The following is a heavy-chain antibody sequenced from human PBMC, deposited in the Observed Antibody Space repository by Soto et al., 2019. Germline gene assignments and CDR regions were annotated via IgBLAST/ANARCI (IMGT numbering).Heavy chain of an antibody. J-gene: IGHJ5*02. CDR3: TRDASRDSSARGWFDP. V-gene: IGHV3-21*01. D-gene: IGHD6-13*01. CDR2: ISSNSAYI. CDR1: GFTFRSFT. Sequence: TGGSLRLSCAASGFTFRSFTMNWVRQAPGKGLEWVSTISSNSAYIYYTDTLRGRFTISRDNAKNSLHLQMNSLRAEDTAVYYCTRDASRDSSARGWFDPWGPGTLVTVSS.